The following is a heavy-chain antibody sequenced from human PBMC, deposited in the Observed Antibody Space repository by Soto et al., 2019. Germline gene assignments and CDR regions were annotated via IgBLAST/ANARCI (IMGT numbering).Heavy chain of an antibody. CDR1: GFAFSSYW. V-gene: IGHV3-7*01. Sequence: PGGSLRLSCAASGFAFSSYWMSGVRQAPGKGLEWVANIKKDGSDDYYVDSVRGRFTISRDSAKNSLFLQMNSLRAEDTAVYYCATSSDTGYIFDFWGQGALVTVS. CDR3: ATSSDTGYIFDF. D-gene: IGHD3-9*01. CDR2: IKKDGSDD. J-gene: IGHJ4*02.